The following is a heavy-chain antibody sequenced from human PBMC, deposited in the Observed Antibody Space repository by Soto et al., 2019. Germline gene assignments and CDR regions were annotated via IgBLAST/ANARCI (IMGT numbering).Heavy chain of an antibody. V-gene: IGHV1-18*01. J-gene: IGHJ5*02. CDR3: ARDLTMVRGARVDWFDP. D-gene: IGHD3-10*01. CDR1: GYTFTSYG. CDR2: ISAYNGNT. Sequence: ASVKVSCKASGYTFTSYGISCVRQAPGQGLEWMGWISAYNGNTNYAQKLQGRVTMTTDTSTSTAYMELRSLRSDDTAVYYCARDLTMVRGARVDWFDPWGQGTLVTVSS.